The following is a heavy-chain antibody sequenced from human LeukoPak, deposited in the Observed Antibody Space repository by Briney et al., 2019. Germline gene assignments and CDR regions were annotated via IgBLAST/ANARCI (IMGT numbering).Heavy chain of an antibody. CDR1: GGSISSYY. V-gene: IGHV4-59*01. CDR3: AREAYYDSSGYYASDH. CDR2: IYYCGST. J-gene: IGHJ4*02. Sequence: SETLSLTCTVSGGSISSYYWSWIRQPPGKGLEWIGYIYYCGSTNHNPSLKSRVTISVDTSKNQFSLKLSSVTAADTAVYYCAREAYYDSSGYYASDHWGQGTLVTVSS. D-gene: IGHD3-22*01.